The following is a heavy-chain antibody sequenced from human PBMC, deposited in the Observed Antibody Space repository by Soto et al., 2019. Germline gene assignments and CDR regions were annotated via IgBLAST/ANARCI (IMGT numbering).Heavy chain of an antibody. D-gene: IGHD5-18*01. CDR3: ALSGYSYHFDL. CDR2: IWHDGSDK. Sequence: GGSLRVSCAASGFTFSSYGMHWVRQAPGKGREGVAVIWHDGSDKYYADYVKVRFTISRDNSNKTLYLQMNSLRAEDTAVYYCALSGYSYHFDLWGQGTLVTVSS. CDR1: GFTFSSYG. V-gene: IGHV3-33*08. J-gene: IGHJ4*02.